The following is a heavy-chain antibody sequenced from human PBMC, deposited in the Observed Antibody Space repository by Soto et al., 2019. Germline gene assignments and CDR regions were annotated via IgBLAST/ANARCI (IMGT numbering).Heavy chain of an antibody. D-gene: IGHD2-15*01. J-gene: IGHJ4*02. CDR1: GYTFTNYY. CDR3: ARIYCSGGSCYQIDY. Sequence: SVKVSCKASGYTFTNYYMHWVRQAPGQGLEWMERIIPILGIENNAQKFKGRVTITADKSTSTANMELSSLRSEDTAVYYCARIYCSGGSCYQIDYWGQGTLVTVSS. CDR2: IIPILGIE. V-gene: IGHV1-69*02.